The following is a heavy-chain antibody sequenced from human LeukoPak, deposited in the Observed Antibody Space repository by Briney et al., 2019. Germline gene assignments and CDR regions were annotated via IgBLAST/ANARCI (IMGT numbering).Heavy chain of an antibody. CDR3: ARREWELPQYNWFDP. V-gene: IGHV3-23*01. J-gene: IGHJ5*02. D-gene: IGHD1-26*01. CDR2: ITSTGGGT. Sequence: PGGSLRLSCAASGFTFSSYAMSWVRQAPGKGLEWVSGITSTGGGTYYADSVKGRFTISRDNSKTTLYLQMNSLRVEDTAIYYCARREWELPQYNWFDPWGQGTLVTVSS. CDR1: GFTFSSYA.